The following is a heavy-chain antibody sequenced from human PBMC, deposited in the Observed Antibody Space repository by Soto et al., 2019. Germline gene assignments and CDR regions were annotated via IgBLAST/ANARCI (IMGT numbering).Heavy chain of an antibody. CDR2: IYYTGST. J-gene: IGHJ3*02. V-gene: IGHV4-59*08. CDR1: SGSIRSYY. CDR3: ARSYYYDSSAYRNDALDI. Sequence: SETLSLTCTVSSGSIRSYYWSWIRQPPVKGLEWIGFIYYTGSTNYNPSLKSRVTISVDTSKNQFSLRLSSVTAADTAVYYCARSYYYDSSAYRNDALDIWGQGTMVTVSS. D-gene: IGHD3-22*01.